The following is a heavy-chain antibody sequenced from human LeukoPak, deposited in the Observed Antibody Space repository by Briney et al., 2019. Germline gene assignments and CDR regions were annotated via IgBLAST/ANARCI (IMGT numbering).Heavy chain of an antibody. V-gene: IGHV4-61*02. CDR3: ARGRSGSYYFDY. D-gene: IGHD1-26*01. J-gene: IGHJ4*02. Sequence: SQTLSLTCTVCAGSISSGTYYWSWIRQPAGKGLEWIGRMDISGTTNYNPSLKSRVTISVDTSKNQFSLRSISRTEEDPAVYYCARGRSGSYYFDYWGQGTLVTVSS. CDR1: AGSISSGTYY. CDR2: MDISGTT.